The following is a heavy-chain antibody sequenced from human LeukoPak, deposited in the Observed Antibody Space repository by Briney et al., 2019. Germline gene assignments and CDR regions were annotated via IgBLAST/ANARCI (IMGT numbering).Heavy chain of an antibody. D-gene: IGHD3-22*01. CDR2: IYYSGST. CDR1: GGSISSGGYY. Sequence: SETLFLTCTVSGGSISSGGYYWSWIRQHPGKGLEWIGYIYYSGSTYYNPSLKSRVTISVDTSKNQFSLKLSSVTAADTAVYYCARDRGKHYYDSSGYTYNWFDPWGQGTLVTVSS. J-gene: IGHJ5*02. V-gene: IGHV4-31*03. CDR3: ARDRGKHYYDSSGYTYNWFDP.